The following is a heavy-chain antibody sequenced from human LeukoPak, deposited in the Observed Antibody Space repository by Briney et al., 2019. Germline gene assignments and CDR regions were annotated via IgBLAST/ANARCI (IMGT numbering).Heavy chain of an antibody. CDR1: GYTFTGYY. Sequence: ASVKVSCKASGYTFTGYYMDWVRQAPGQGLEWMGRINPNRGGRNYAQKFKGRVTIIRDTSITTAYMDLCRLTSDHTAVYYCASARSGVVPAATNLYNWFDPWGQGTLVTVSS. CDR3: ASARSGVVPAATNLYNWFDP. D-gene: IGHD2-2*01. V-gene: IGHV1-2*06. CDR2: INPNRGGR. J-gene: IGHJ5*02.